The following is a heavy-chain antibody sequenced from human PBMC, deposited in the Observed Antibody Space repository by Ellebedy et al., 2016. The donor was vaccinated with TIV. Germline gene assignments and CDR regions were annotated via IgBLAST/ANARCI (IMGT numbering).Heavy chain of an antibody. CDR1: GYIFTLYD. D-gene: IGHD6-6*01. Sequence: ASVKVSCKASGYIFTLYDINWVRQVPGQGFEWMGWMSPSSGRTGYAQKFQGRVTLTRDTSARTAYMELGSLTPEDSAVYYCARGPSHGAFDIWGQGTMVTVSS. J-gene: IGHJ3*02. CDR3: ARGPSHGAFDI. V-gene: IGHV1-8*01. CDR2: MSPSSGRT.